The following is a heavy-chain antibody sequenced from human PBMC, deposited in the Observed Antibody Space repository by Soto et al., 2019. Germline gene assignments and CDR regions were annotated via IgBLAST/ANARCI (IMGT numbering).Heavy chain of an antibody. D-gene: IGHD1-1*01. Sequence: SETLSLTCTVSGASISGFYWSWIRKAAGKGLEWIGRIYATGTTDYNPSLKSRVMMSVDTSKKQFSLKLRSVTAADTAVYYCVRDGTKTLRDWFDPWGQGISVTVS. V-gene: IGHV4-4*07. CDR2: IYATGTT. CDR3: VRDGTKTLRDWFDP. J-gene: IGHJ5*02. CDR1: GASISGFY.